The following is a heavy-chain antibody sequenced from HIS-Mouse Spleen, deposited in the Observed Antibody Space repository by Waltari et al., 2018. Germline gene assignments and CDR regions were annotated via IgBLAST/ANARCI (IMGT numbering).Heavy chain of an antibody. CDR1: GGSSSSCIYY. CDR3: ATYTPTGDRDDAFDI. J-gene: IGHJ3*02. V-gene: IGHV4-39*07. D-gene: IGHD7-27*01. Sequence: QLQLQESGPGLVKPSETLSLTCTVSGGSSSSCIYYWGWPRQPPGKGLEWLGSVYYSGSTYYNPSLKSRVTISVDTSKNQFSLKLSSVTAADTAVYYCATYTPTGDRDDAFDIWGQGTMVTVSS. CDR2: VYYSGST.